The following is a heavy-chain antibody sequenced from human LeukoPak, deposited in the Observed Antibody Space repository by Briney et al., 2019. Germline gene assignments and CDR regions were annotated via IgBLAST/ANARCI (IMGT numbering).Heavy chain of an antibody. CDR2: IYYSGST. Sequence: SETLSLTCTVSGGSISSYYWSWIRQPPGKGLEWIGYIYYSGSTNYNPSLKSRVTISVDTSKNQFSLKLSSVTAADTAVYYCARVPTGHYCSSTSCYDWFDPRGQGTLVTVSS. D-gene: IGHD2-2*01. J-gene: IGHJ5*02. CDR1: GGSISSYY. V-gene: IGHV4-59*01. CDR3: ARVPTGHYCSSTSCYDWFDP.